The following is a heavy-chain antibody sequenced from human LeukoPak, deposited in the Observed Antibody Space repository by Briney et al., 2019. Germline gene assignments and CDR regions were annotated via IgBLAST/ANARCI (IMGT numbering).Heavy chain of an antibody. CDR1: GYTFTGYY. D-gene: IGHD6-6*01. J-gene: IGHJ3*02. CDR3: ARVFAPYLGYSSSWQVVGAFDI. V-gene: IGHV1-2*06. CDR2: INPNSGGT. Sequence: ASVKVSCKASGYTFTGYYMHWVRQAPGQGLEWMGRINPNSGGTNYAQKFQGRVTMTRDTSISTAYMELSRLRSDDTAVYYCARVFAPYLGYSSSWQVVGAFDIWGQGTMVTVSS.